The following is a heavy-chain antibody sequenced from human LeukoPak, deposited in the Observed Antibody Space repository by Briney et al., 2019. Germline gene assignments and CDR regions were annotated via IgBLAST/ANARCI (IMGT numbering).Heavy chain of an antibody. J-gene: IGHJ4*02. CDR1: GYIFTTYY. V-gene: IGHV1-46*01. CDR3: AAGSQYSGSYFDY. CDR2: INPSGGST. Sequence: ASVRVSSTASGYIFTTYYMQWVRQTPGQGLEWMGIINPSGGSTSYAQMFQDRVTMTRDTSTRTVYMELSSQRAEYTAVCYCAAGSQYSGSYFDYWGQGTLVTVSS. D-gene: IGHD1-26*01.